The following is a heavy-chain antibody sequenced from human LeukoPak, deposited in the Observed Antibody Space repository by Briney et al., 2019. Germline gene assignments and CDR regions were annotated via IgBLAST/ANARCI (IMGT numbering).Heavy chain of an antibody. CDR2: ISSSGRTV. D-gene: IGHD3-10*01. CDR3: ARETGLRSWFDP. V-gene: IGHV3-11*01. Sequence: GGSLRLSCAVSGFTFSDYYMSWIRQAPGKGLEGGSYISSSGRTVYYADSVKGRFTISRDNAKNSLYLQMNSLRAEDTAVYYCARETGLRSWFDPWGQGTLVTVSS. J-gene: IGHJ5*02. CDR1: GFTFSDYY.